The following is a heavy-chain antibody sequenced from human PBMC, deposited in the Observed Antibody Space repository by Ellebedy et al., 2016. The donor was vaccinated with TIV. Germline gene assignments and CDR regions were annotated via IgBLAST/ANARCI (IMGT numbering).Heavy chain of an antibody. CDR1: GYTFTSYG. D-gene: IGHD3-22*01. V-gene: IGHV1-18*01. CDR2: ISAYNGNT. Sequence: AASVKVSCKASGYTFTSYGISWVRQAPGQGLEWMGWISAYNGNTNYAQKLQGRVTMTTDTSTSTAYMELRSLRSDDTAVYYCARDRAYYYDSSVSAFDIWGQGTMVTVSS. J-gene: IGHJ3*02. CDR3: ARDRAYYYDSSVSAFDI.